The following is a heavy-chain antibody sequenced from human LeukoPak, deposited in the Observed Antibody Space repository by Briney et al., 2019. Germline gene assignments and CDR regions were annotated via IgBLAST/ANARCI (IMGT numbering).Heavy chain of an antibody. V-gene: IGHV6-1*01. CDR1: GDSVSSNSVT. Sequence: SQTLSLTCAISGDSVSSNSVTWNWIRQSPSRGLEWLGRTYYRSTWYNDYAVSVRGRITVNPDTSKNQFSLKLSSVTAADTAVYYCAREPVGYDSSGYYWGQGTLVTVSS. CDR2: TYYRSTWYN. CDR3: AREPVGYDSSGYY. D-gene: IGHD3-22*01. J-gene: IGHJ4*02.